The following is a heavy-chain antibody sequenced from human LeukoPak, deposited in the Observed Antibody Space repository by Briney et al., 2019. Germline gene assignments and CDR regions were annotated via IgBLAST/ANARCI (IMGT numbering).Heavy chain of an antibody. CDR1: GGSFSGYY. D-gene: IGHD2-15*01. V-gene: IGHV4-34*01. J-gene: IGHJ4*02. CDR3: ARLVVVAATNY. Sequence: SETLSFTCAVYGGSFSGYYWSWIRQPPGKGLEWIGEINHSGSTNYNPSLKSRVTISVDTSKNQFSLKLSSVTAADTAVYYCARLVVVAATNYWGQGTLVTVSS. CDR2: INHSGST.